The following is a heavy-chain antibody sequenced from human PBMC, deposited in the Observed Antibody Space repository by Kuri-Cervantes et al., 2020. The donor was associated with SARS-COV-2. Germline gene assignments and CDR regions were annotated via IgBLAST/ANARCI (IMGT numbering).Heavy chain of an antibody. CDR3: ARDLSDSSTPPHDP. J-gene: IGHJ5*02. CDR2: IYYSGST. CDR1: GGSFSGYY. Sequence: SETLSLTCAVYGGSFSGYYWSWIRQPPGKGLEWIGYIYYSGSTNYNPSLKSRVTISVDTSKNQFSLKLSSVTAADTALYCCARDLSDSSTPPHDPWGQGTLVTVSS. V-gene: IGHV4-59*01. D-gene: IGHD2-2*01.